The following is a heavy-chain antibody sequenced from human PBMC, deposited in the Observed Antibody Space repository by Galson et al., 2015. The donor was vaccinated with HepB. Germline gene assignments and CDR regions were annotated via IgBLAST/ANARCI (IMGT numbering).Heavy chain of an antibody. CDR2: IRYDGSND. J-gene: IGHJ6*02. Sequence: SLRLSCATSGFTFSTFGMHWVRQAPGKGLEWVAFIRYDGSNDYYAHSVWGRFTISRDNSKNTTYLQMSSLRPEDTALYFCARDSSSWYYYYGMDVWAKGPRSPSP. CDR1: GFTFSTFG. CDR3: ARDSSSWYYYYGMDV. D-gene: IGHD6-13*01. V-gene: IGHV3-30*02.